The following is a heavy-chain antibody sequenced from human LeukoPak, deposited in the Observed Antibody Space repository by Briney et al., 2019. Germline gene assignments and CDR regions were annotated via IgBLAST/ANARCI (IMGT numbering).Heavy chain of an antibody. CDR2: INPNSGGT. CDR3: ARNDGSGYYYFDY. V-gene: IGHV1-2*02. D-gene: IGHD3-22*01. J-gene: IGHJ4*02. Sequence: ASVKVSCKASGYTFTGYYMHWVRQAPGQGLEWMGWINPNSGGTNYAQKFQGRVTMTRDTSISTAYMELSRLRSDDTAVDYCARNDGSGYYYFDYWGQGTLVTVSS. CDR1: GYTFTGYY.